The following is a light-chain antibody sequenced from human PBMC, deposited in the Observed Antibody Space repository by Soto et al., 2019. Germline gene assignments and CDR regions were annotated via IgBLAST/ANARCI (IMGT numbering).Light chain of an antibody. CDR3: CSYAGSYTHV. J-gene: IGLJ1*01. CDR2: DVS. CDR1: SRDVGGYNY. V-gene: IGLV2-11*01. Sequence: QSALTQPRSVSGSPGQSVTISCTGTSRDVGGYNYVSWYQQHPGKAPKLMIYDVSKRPSGVPDRFSGSKSGNTASLTISGPQAEDEADYYCCSYAGSYTHVFGTGTKVTVL.